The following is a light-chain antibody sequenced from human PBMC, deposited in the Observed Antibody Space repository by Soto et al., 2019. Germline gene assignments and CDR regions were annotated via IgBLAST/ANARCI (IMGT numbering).Light chain of an antibody. CDR1: QSVSSSN. CDR2: GAS. Sequence: EIVLTQSPGTLSLSPGERATLSCRASQSVSSSNLAWYQQKPGQAPRLLIYGASSRATGIADRFSGSGSGTDFTLTISRLESEDFAVYYCQQHANSPLTFGQGTRLDIK. J-gene: IGKJ5*01. CDR3: QQHANSPLT. V-gene: IGKV3-20*01.